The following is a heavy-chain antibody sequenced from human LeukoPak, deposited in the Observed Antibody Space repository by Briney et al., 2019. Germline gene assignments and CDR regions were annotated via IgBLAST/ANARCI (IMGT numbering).Heavy chain of an antibody. CDR2: INHSGST. V-gene: IGHV4-34*01. D-gene: IGHD6-19*01. Sequence: SETLSLTCAVYGGSFGGYYWSWIRQPPGKGLEWIGEINHSGSTNYNPSLKSRVTISVDTSKNQFSLKLSSVTAADTAVYYCAREYSSGFLDYWGQGTLVTVSS. J-gene: IGHJ4*02. CDR1: GGSFGGYY. CDR3: AREYSSGFLDY.